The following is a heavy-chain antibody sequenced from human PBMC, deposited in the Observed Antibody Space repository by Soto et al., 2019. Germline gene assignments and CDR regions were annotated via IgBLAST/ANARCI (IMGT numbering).Heavy chain of an antibody. CDR1: GGSISSSSYY. CDR3: ARVRATQVRTSIVVVPAAYHAVFDY. J-gene: IGHJ4*02. D-gene: IGHD2-2*01. Sequence: SETLSLTCTVSGGSISSSSYYWGWIRQPPGKGLEWIGSIYYSGSTYYNPSLKSRVTISVDTSKNQFSLKLSSVTAADTAVYYCARVRATQVRTSIVVVPAAYHAVFDYWGQGTLVTVSS. CDR2: IYYSGST. V-gene: IGHV4-39*01.